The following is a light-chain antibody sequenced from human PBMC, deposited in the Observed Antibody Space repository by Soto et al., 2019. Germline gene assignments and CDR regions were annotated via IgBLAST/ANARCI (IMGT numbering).Light chain of an antibody. CDR2: AAT. CDR1: QGLNTY. CDR3: QQSYSTPRP. Sequence: DIQMTHYPSSLSASVGDRVTITCRASQGLNTYLAWFQQKPGKAPNLLIYAATSLQGGVPSRFSGSGSGTDFTLTISSLQPEDFATYYCQQSYSTPRPFGQGTKVDIK. V-gene: IGKV1-39*01. J-gene: IGKJ1*01.